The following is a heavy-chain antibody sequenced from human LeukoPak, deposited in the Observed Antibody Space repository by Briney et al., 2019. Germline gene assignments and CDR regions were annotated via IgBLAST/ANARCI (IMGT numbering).Heavy chain of an antibody. Sequence: GGSLRLSCAASGFTFSSDSMNWVRQAPGRGLEWVSYISSTSSTIYYADSVKGRFTISRDNAKNSLYLQMNSLRSDDTAVYYCARDRCSSTSCYSNWFDPWGQGTLVTVSS. CDR1: GFTFSSDS. J-gene: IGHJ5*02. V-gene: IGHV3-48*01. CDR3: ARDRCSSTSCYSNWFDP. D-gene: IGHD2-2*01. CDR2: ISSTSSTI.